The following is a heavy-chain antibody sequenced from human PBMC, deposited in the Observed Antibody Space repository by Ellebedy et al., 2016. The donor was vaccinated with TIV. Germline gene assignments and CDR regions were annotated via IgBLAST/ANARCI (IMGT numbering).Heavy chain of an antibody. D-gene: IGHD5-18*01. J-gene: IGHJ4*02. CDR2: ISYSGST. CDR1: GGSITNYF. Sequence: MPSETLSLTCPLPGGSITNYFWSWFRHPQGEGLEWIAYISYSGSTDYNHSLKSRVTVSVNTSNNQFSLKFSSVTAADTAVYYCARHSRNNYGYFAAPREYYDDYWGQGTLVTVSS. CDR3: ARHSRNNYGYFAAPREYYDDY. V-gene: IGHV4-59*08.